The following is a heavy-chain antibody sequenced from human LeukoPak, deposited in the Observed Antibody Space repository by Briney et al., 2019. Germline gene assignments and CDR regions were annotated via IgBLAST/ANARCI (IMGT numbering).Heavy chain of an antibody. CDR1: GFTFSSYG. V-gene: IGHV3-30*02. Sequence: GGSLRLSCAASGFTFSSYGMHWVRQAPGKGLEWVAFIRYDGSNKYYADSVKGRFTISRDNSKNTLYLQMNSLRAEDTAVYYCAKVGPYYDILTGYYESNYYCYYMDVWGKGTTVTISS. D-gene: IGHD3-9*01. J-gene: IGHJ6*03. CDR2: IRYDGSNK. CDR3: AKVGPYYDILTGYYESNYYCYYMDV.